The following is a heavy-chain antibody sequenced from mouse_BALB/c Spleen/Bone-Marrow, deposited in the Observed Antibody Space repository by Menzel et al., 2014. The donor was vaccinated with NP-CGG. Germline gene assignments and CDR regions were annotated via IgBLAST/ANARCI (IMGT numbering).Heavy chain of an antibody. CDR3: AITTVVNAMDY. V-gene: IGHV3-1*02. CDR2: IHYSGTT. J-gene: IGHJ4*01. Sequence: VQLQQSGPALVKPSQSLSLTCTVTGYSITSGYTWHWIRQFPGNTLEWMGYIHYSGTTNYNPSLKSRISITRDTSKNQFFLQLNSVTTEDTATYYCAITTVVNAMDYWGQGAPVTVSS. D-gene: IGHD1-1*01. CDR1: GYSITSGYT.